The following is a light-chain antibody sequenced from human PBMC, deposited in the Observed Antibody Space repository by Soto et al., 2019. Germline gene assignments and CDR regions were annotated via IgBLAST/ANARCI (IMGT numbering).Light chain of an antibody. CDR3: SSYTSSRTIV. CDR2: EVS. V-gene: IGLV2-14*01. Sequence: QSVLTQPASVSGSPGQSITISCTGTSSYVGGYKYVSWYQEPPGKAPKLMIYEVSNRPSGVSNRFSGSKSGNTASLTISGLQAEDEADYYCSSYTSSRTIVFGTGTKVTVL. J-gene: IGLJ1*01. CDR1: SSYVGGYKY.